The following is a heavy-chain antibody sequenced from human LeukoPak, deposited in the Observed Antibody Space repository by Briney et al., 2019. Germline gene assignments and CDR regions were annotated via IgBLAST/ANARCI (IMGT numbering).Heavy chain of an antibody. Sequence: PGGSLRLSCAASGFTFTDYWMGWVRQAPGKGLEWVANIKEDGSDKYYVDSVKGRFTISRDNAKNSLYLQMNSLRAEDTAVYYCAELGITMIGGVWGKGTTVTISS. D-gene: IGHD3-10*02. J-gene: IGHJ6*04. CDR3: AELGITMIGGV. V-gene: IGHV3-7*01. CDR2: IKEDGSDK. CDR1: GFTFTDYW.